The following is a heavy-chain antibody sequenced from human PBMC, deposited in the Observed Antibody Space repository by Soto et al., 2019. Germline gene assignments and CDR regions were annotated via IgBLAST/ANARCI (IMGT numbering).Heavy chain of an antibody. V-gene: IGHV1-2*02. CDR3: ARETKVGATGFLDY. J-gene: IGHJ4*02. CDR2: IIPNSGGT. CDR1: GGTFSSYA. Sequence: QVQLVQSGAEVKKPGSSVKVSCKASGGTFSSYAIGWVRQAPGQGLEWMGGIIPNSGGTNYAQKFQGRVTMTRDTSISTAYMELSRLRSDDTAVYYCARETKVGATGFLDYWGQGTLVTVSS. D-gene: IGHD1-26*01.